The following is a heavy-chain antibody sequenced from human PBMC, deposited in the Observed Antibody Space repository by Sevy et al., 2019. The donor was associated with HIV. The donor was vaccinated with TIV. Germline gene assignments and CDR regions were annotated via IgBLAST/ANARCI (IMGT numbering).Heavy chain of an antibody. CDR1: GYTFTGYY. J-gene: IGHJ4*02. Sequence: ASVKVSCKASGYTFTGYYMHWVRQAPGQGLEWMGGINPNSGGTNYAQKFQGRVTMTRDTSISTAYMELSRLRSDDTAVYYCARGGWLRPYYFDYWGQGTLVTVSS. D-gene: IGHD5-12*01. V-gene: IGHV1-2*02. CDR2: INPNSGGT. CDR3: ARGGWLRPYYFDY.